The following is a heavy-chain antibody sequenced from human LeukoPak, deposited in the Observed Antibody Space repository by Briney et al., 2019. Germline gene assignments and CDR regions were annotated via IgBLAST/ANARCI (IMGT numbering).Heavy chain of an antibody. D-gene: IGHD3-10*01. J-gene: IGHJ5*02. CDR3: ATDTMVRGVIKYNWLDP. CDR1: GYTLTELS. CDR2: FDPEDGET. V-gene: IGHV1-24*01. Sequence: GASVKVSCKVSGYTLTELSMHWVRQAPGKGLEWMGGFDPEDGETIYAQKIQGRVTMTEDTSTDTAYMELSSLRSEDTAVYYCATDTMVRGVIKYNWLDPWGQGTLVTVSS.